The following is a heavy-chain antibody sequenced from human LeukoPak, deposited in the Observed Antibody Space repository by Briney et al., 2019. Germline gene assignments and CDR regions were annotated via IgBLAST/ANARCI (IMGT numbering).Heavy chain of an antibody. CDR3: ARVRILGVVISHFDY. CDR2: INPNSGGT. J-gene: IGHJ4*02. CDR1: GGTFSSYA. V-gene: IGHV1-2*02. D-gene: IGHD3-3*02. Sequence: GASVKVSCKASGGTFSSYAISWVRQAPGQGLEWMGWINPNSGGTNYAQKFQGRVTMTRDTSISTAYMELSRLRSDDTAVYYCARVRILGVVISHFDYWGQGTLVTVSS.